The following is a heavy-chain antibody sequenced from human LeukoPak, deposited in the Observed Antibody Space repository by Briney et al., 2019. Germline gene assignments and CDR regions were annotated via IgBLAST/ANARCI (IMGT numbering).Heavy chain of an antibody. CDR1: GGSITTSNW. J-gene: IGHJ4*02. Sequence: TSGTLSLTCTVSGGSITTSNWWSWVRQPPGKGLEWIGEVYHSGSTTYNSSLKSRLTMSIDKSKNHFSLNLSSVTAADTAVFYCARHGSSGWVFDYWGQGTLVTVSS. CDR3: ARHGSSGWVFDY. D-gene: IGHD6-19*01. V-gene: IGHV4-4*02. CDR2: VYHSGST.